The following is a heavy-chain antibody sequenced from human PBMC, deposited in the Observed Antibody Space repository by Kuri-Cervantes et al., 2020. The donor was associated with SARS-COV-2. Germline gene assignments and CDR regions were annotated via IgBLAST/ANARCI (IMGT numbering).Heavy chain of an antibody. J-gene: IGHJ4*02. V-gene: IGHV4-31*02. CDR2: IYSGGTT. CDR3: ARYYYDSRGYVFFDY. CDR1: GGSIRSDGYY. D-gene: IGHD3-22*01. Sequence: SCTVSGGSIRSDGYYWSWIRQRPGKGLEWIGYIYSGGTTYYSPSLKSRLTISMDTSKSHFSLKLGAVTAADTAMYYCARYYYDSRGYVFFDYWGRGNPVTVSS.